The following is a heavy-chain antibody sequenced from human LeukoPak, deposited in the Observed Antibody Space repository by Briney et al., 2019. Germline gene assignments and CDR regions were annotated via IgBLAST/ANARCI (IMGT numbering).Heavy chain of an antibody. V-gene: IGHV4-31*03. CDR1: GGSISSGGYY. J-gene: IGHJ4*02. D-gene: IGHD3-22*01. CDR2: IYYSGST. Sequence: PSQTLSLTCTVSGGSISSGGYYWSWIRQHPGKGLEWIGYIYYSGSTYYNPSLKSRVTISVDTSKNQFSLKLSSVTAADTAVYYCARALGGYYYDSSGHQIVSFDYWGQGTLVTVSS. CDR3: ARALGGYYYDSSGHQIVSFDY.